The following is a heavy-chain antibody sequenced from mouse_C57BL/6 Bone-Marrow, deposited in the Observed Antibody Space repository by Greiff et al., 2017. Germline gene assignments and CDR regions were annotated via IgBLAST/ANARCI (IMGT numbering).Heavy chain of an antibody. Sequence: QVQLKQSGAELVKPGASVKMSCKASGYTFTTYPIEWMKQNHGKSLEWIGNFHPYNDDTKYNEKFKGKATLTVEKSSSTVYLELSRLTSDDSAVYDCARKEDGYYPAWFAYWGQGTLVTVSA. CDR1: GYTFTTYP. CDR3: ARKEDGYYPAWFAY. J-gene: IGHJ3*01. V-gene: IGHV1-47*01. D-gene: IGHD2-3*01. CDR2: FHPYNDDT.